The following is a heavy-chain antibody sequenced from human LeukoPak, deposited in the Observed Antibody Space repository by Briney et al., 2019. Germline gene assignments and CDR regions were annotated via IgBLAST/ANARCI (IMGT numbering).Heavy chain of an antibody. V-gene: IGHV3-21*01. J-gene: IGHJ4*02. Sequence: PGGPLRLSCAASGFTFSSYSMNWVRQAPGKGLEWVSSISSSSSYIYYADSVKGRFTISRDNAKNSLYLQMNSLRAEDTAVYYCAREYYYGSGSYYSPSSFDYWGQGTLVTVSS. CDR3: AREYYYGSGSYYSPSSFDY. CDR1: GFTFSSYS. D-gene: IGHD3-10*01. CDR2: ISSSSSYI.